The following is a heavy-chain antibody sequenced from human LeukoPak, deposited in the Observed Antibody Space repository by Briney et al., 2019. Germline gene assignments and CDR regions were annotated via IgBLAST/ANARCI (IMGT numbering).Heavy chain of an antibody. D-gene: IGHD5-18*01. Sequence: GGSLRLSCAASGFTFSSYGMHWVRQAPGKGLEWVAVIWYDGSSKYYADSVKGRFTISRDNSKNTLYLQMNSLRAEDTAVYYCARDVDTYYYYYGMDVWGQGTTVTVSS. CDR1: GFTFSSYG. V-gene: IGHV3-33*01. J-gene: IGHJ6*02. CDR2: IWYDGSSK. CDR3: ARDVDTYYYYYGMDV.